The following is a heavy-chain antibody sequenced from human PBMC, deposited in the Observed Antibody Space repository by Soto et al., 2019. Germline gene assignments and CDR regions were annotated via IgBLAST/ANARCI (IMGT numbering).Heavy chain of an antibody. Sequence: GGSLRLSCAAFGFTFSGHWMHWVRQVPGKGLEWVSRINTDGGSSAYADSVKGRFTISRDNAKNTLYLQMNGLRAEDTAVYYCAREAGYCSRTSCYRRAFDTWGQGTTVTVSS. CDR3: AREAGYCSRTSCYRRAFDT. CDR2: INTDGGSS. CDR1: GFTFSGHW. D-gene: IGHD2-2*01. V-gene: IGHV3-74*03. J-gene: IGHJ3*02.